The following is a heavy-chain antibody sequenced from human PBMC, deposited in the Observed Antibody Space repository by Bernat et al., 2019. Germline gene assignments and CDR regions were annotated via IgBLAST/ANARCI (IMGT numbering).Heavy chain of an antibody. CDR3: VGYGGNSV. J-gene: IGHJ4*02. V-gene: IGHV3-66*01. CDR2: IYGAEIT. Sequence: EVQLVESGGDLVQPGGSLRLSCAVSGFSVTRNHVGWVRQASGKGLEWVSFIYGAEITTYGDSVKGRFTISRDNSKNTVYLQMNKVRAEDTARYYCVGYGGNSVWGQGTRVTVSS. CDR1: GFSVTRNH. D-gene: IGHD2-21*02.